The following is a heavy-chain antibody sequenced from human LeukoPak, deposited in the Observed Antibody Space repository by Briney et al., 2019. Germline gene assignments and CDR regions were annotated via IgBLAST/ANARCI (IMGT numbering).Heavy chain of an antibody. V-gene: IGHV4-4*02. J-gene: IGHJ4*02. D-gene: IGHD6-13*01. Sequence: SGTLSLTCAVSGGSISSSNWWSWVRQPPGKGLEWIGEIYHSGSTNYNPSLKSRVTISVDTSKNQFSLKLSSVTAADTAVYYCARGSGSSSVYFDYWGQGTLVTVSS. CDR1: GGSISSSNW. CDR3: ARGSGSSSVYFDY. CDR2: IYHSGST.